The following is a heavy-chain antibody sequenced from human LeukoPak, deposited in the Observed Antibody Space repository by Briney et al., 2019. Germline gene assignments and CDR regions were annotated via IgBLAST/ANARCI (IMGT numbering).Heavy chain of an antibody. Sequence: SVKVPCKASGGTFSSYAISWVRQAPGQGLEWRGGLIPIFGSASYAQKFQGRVTITAVEATSTAYKVLRNLRSEAAAVSYGARAHQVVLAARVPYWFDPWGQGTLVTVSS. D-gene: IGHD2-15*01. V-gene: IGHV1-69*13. J-gene: IGHJ5*02. CDR1: GGTFSSYA. CDR3: ARAHQVVLAARVPYWFDP. CDR2: LIPIFGSA.